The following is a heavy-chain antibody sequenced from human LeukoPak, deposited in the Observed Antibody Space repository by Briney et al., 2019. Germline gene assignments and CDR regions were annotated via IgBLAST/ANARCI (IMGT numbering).Heavy chain of an antibody. CDR2: IYYSGST. Sequence: SETLSLTCTVSGGSISSYYWSWIRQPPGKGLEWIGYIYYSGSTNYNPSLKSRVTISVDTSKNQFSLKLSSVTAADTAVYYCARDYQSSDAFDIWGQGTMVTVSS. D-gene: IGHD3-16*02. CDR3: ARDYQSSDAFDI. J-gene: IGHJ3*02. V-gene: IGHV4-59*01. CDR1: GGSISSYY.